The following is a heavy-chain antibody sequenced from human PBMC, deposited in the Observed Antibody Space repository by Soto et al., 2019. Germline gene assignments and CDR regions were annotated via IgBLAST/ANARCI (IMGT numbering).Heavy chain of an antibody. Sequence: GGSLILSSAASEFTFHDYGMTWVRHAPGKGLEWVANIKRNGAGTGYADSVRGRFTILRDNAKSSLFLQMNSLRAEDTAVYYCGGHGPPWFDFWGQGVLVPVSS. CDR1: EFTFHDYG. V-gene: IGHV3-20*04. CDR3: GGHGPPWFDF. CDR2: IKRNGAGT. J-gene: IGHJ4*02.